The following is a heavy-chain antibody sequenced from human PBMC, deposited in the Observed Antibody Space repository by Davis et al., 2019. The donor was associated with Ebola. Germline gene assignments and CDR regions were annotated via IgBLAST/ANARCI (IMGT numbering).Heavy chain of an antibody. CDR3: ARGGGLSSTSSTNLVGWFDP. D-gene: IGHD2-2*01. Sequence: PGGSLRLSCAASGFTFSSYEMNWVRQAPGKGLEWVSYISSSGSTIYYADSVKGRFTISRDNAKNSLYLQMDNLRAEDTAVYYCARGGGLSSTSSTNLVGWFDPWGQGTLVTVSS. J-gene: IGHJ5*02. CDR2: ISSSGSTI. CDR1: GFTFSSYE. V-gene: IGHV3-48*03.